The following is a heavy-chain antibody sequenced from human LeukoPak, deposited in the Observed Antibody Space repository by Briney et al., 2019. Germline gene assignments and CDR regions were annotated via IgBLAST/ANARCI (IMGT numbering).Heavy chain of an antibody. CDR3: ARADGHYDFWSWYYYYYGMDV. V-gene: IGHV1-18*01. D-gene: IGHD3-3*01. CDR1: GYTFTSYG. J-gene: IGHJ6*02. CDR2: ISAYNGNT. Sequence: GASVKVSRKASGYTFTSYGISWVRQAPGQGLEWMGWISAYNGNTNYAQKLQGRVTMTTDTSTSTAYMELRSLRSDDTAVYYCARADGHYDFWSWYYYYYGMDVWGQGTTVTVSS.